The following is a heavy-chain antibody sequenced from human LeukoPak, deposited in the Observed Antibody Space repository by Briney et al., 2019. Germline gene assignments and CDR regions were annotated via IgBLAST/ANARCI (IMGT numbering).Heavy chain of an antibody. J-gene: IGHJ5*02. Sequence: AGGSLRLSCAASGFTFSSYAMSWLRQAPGKGLEWVSAISGSGGSTYYADSVKGRFTISRDNSKNTLYLQMNSLRAEDTAVYYCAKHQLLLGWFDPWGQGTLVTVSS. CDR3: AKHQLLLGWFDP. V-gene: IGHV3-23*01. CDR1: GFTFSSYA. D-gene: IGHD2-2*01. CDR2: ISGSGGST.